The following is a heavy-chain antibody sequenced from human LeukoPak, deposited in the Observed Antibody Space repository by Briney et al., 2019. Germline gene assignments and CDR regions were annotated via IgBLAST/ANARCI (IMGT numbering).Heavy chain of an antibody. CDR3: ARSYDILTGGDY. V-gene: IGHV3-53*01. CDR1: GFTVSSNY. Sequence: GGSLRLSCAASGFTVSSNYMSWVRQAPGKGLEWVSVIYSGGSTYYADSVKGRFTISRDNSKNTLYLQMNSLRAEDTAVYYCARSYDILTGGDYWGQGTLVTVSS. J-gene: IGHJ4*02. D-gene: IGHD3-9*01. CDR2: IYSGGST.